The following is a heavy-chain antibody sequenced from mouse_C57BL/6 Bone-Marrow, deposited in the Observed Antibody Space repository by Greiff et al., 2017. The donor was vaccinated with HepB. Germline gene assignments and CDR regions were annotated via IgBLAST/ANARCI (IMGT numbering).Heavy chain of an antibody. D-gene: IGHD3-2*02. CDR1: GFNIKDDY. CDR3: TPRQLRLPWFAY. CDR2: IDPENGDT. Sequence: VQLQQSGAELVRPGASVKLSCTASGFNIKDDYMHWVKQRPEQGLEWIGWIDPENGDTEYASKFQGKATITDDTSSNTAYLQLSSLTSEDTAVYYCTPRQLRLPWFAYWGQGTLVTVSA. J-gene: IGHJ3*01. V-gene: IGHV14-4*01.